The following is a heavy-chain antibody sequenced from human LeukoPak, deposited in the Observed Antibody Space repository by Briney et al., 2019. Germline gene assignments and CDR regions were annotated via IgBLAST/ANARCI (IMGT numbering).Heavy chain of an antibody. CDR3: TRGSYGDLN. D-gene: IGHD4-17*01. Sequence: GGSLRLSCAASGFTFSSYAMHWVRQAPGKGLEWVAVISIDGRQKYHADSVKGRFTISRDDSKSTLYLHMNSLRAEDTAVYYCTRGSYGDLNWGQGTPVTVS. CDR2: ISIDGRQK. CDR1: GFTFSSYA. J-gene: IGHJ4*02. V-gene: IGHV3-30*04.